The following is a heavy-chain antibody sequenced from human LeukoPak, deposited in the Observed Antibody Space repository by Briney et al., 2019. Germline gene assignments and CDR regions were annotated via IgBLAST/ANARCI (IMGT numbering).Heavy chain of an antibody. J-gene: IGHJ4*02. D-gene: IGHD3-22*01. CDR3: ARDSSDFFDRSGLNFLLY. V-gene: IGHV4-59*12. Sequence: SETLSLTCTVSGGSINGNFWSWIRQPPGKGLEWIGYVSDSGTTNYNPSLKSRVTMSVDTSKNQFSLQLTSVTAADTALYYCARDSSDFFDRSGLNFLLYWGQGTLVAVSS. CDR2: VSDSGTT. CDR1: GGSINGNF.